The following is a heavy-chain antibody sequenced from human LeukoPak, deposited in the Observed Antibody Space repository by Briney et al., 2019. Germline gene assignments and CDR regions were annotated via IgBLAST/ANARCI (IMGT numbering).Heavy chain of an antibody. V-gene: IGHV4-39*01. J-gene: IGHJ4*02. CDR3: ATRAPYDVGYYHYFDG. D-gene: IGHD3-3*01. Sequence: SETLSLTCTVSGGSITRANQYWDWVRQPPGKELEWIGSVDYSGNTYYNPSLKSRVTMSVDAPKAQFSLKLISVTAADTAVYYCATRAPYDVGYYHYFDGWGQGTLVTVSS. CDR1: GGSITRANQY. CDR2: VDYSGNT.